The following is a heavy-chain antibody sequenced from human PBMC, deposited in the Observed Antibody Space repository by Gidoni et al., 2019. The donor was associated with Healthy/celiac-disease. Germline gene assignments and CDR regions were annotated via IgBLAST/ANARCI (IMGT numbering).Heavy chain of an antibody. Sequence: EVQLVQSGAEVKKPGESLKISCKGSGYSVTSYWIGWVRQMPGKGLEWMGIIYPGDSDTSYSPSFQGQVTISADKSISTAYLQWSSLKASDTAMYYCARRGSWGDYDILTGYTAWGQGTLVTVSS. J-gene: IGHJ5*02. V-gene: IGHV5-51*03. CDR2: IYPGDSDT. D-gene: IGHD3-9*01. CDR3: ARRGSWGDYDILTGYTA. CDR1: GYSVTSYW.